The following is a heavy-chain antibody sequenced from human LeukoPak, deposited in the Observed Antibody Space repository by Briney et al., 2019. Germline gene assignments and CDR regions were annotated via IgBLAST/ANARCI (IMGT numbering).Heavy chain of an antibody. CDR1: GGSISSSSYY. CDR2: IYYSGST. D-gene: IGHD6-19*01. J-gene: IGHJ4*02. CDR3: AKPDGAAYSSGWFSQYYFDY. Sequence: PSETLSLTCTVSGGSISSSSYYWGWIRQPPGKGLEWIGSIYYSGSTYYNPSLKSRVTISVDTSKNQFSLKLSSVTAADTAVYYCAKPDGAAYSSGWFSQYYFDYWGQGTLVTVS. V-gene: IGHV4-39*07.